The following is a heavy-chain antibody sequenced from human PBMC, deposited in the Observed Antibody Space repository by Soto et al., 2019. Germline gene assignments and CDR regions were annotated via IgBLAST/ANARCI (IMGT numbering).Heavy chain of an antibody. CDR2: IYPGDSGT. D-gene: IGHD1-26*01. CDR1: GYSFTSYW. CDR3: AILSSYSTEPVDY. J-gene: IGHJ4*02. V-gene: IGHV5-51*01. Sequence: PGESLKISCKGSGYSFTSYWIGWVRQMPGKGLEWMGIIYPGDSGTRYSPSFQGQVTISADKSISTAYLQWSSLKASDTAMYYCAILSSYSTEPVDYWGQGTLVTVSS.